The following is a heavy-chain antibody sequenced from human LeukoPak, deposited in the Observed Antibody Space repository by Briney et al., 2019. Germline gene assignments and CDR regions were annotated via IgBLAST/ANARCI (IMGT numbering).Heavy chain of an antibody. Sequence: SETLSLTCTVSGGSISSYYWSWIRQPPGKGLEWIGYIYYSGSTNHNPSLKSRVTISVDTSKNQFSLKLSSVTAADTAVYYCATSDKWELDAFDIWGQGTMVTVSS. J-gene: IGHJ3*02. CDR2: IYYSGST. D-gene: IGHD1-26*01. CDR1: GGSISSYY. CDR3: ATSDKWELDAFDI. V-gene: IGHV4-59*12.